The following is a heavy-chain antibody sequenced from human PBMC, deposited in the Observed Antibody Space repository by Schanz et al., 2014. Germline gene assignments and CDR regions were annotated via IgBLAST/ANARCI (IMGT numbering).Heavy chain of an antibody. CDR2: ISNSGTTI. CDR1: GFTFSNHA. J-gene: IGHJ4*02. V-gene: IGHV3-11*01. Sequence: VHLLESGGGLVQPGGSLRLSCAASGFTFSNHALSWIRQAPGKGLEWVSYISNSGTTIYYADSVKGRFTISRDNAKNSLYLQMNSLRVEDTAVYYCARDLISSGWYGWGQGTLVTVSS. D-gene: IGHD6-19*01. CDR3: ARDLISSGWYG.